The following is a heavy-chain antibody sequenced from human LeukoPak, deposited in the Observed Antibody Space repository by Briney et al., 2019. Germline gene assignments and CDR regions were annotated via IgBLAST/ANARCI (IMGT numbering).Heavy chain of an antibody. CDR2: IIPIFGTA. V-gene: IGHV1-69*13. J-gene: IGHJ6*02. Sequence: ASVKVSCKASGGIFSNYAISWVRQAPGQGLEWMGGIIPIFGTANYAQKFQGRVTITADESTSTAYMELSSLRSEDTAVYYCARGYSPASYGMDVWGQGTTVTVSS. CDR1: GGIFSNYA. D-gene: IGHD2-2*01. CDR3: ARGYSPASYGMDV.